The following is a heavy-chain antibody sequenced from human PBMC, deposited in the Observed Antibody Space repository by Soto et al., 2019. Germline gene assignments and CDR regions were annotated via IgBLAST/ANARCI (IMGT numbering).Heavy chain of an antibody. CDR1: GFTFSSHG. J-gene: IGHJ3*01. CDR3: AKDRGIEGSSVRAFDV. CDR2: LSGSAGIT. V-gene: IGHV3-23*01. D-gene: IGHD1-26*01. Sequence: PGGSLRLSCTASGFTFSSHGMNWVRQAPGKGLEWVSFLSGSAGITFYADSVKGRFTISRDNSKNTLYLQMNSLRAEDTAVYYCAKDRGIEGSSVRAFDVWGQGTMVT.